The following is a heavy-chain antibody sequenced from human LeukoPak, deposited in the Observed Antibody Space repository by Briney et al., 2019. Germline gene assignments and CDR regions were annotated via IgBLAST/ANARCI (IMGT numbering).Heavy chain of an antibody. V-gene: IGHV3-23*01. Sequence: GGSLRLSCVASGFTFSSYALSWVRQAPGKGLDCVSVISGSDGYTYYADSVKGRFTISRDNSKSTLYLQMNSLRAEDTAVYYCAKDLEWFGELLGGGYFDYWGQGTLVTVSS. J-gene: IGHJ4*02. D-gene: IGHD3-10*01. CDR2: ISGSDGYT. CDR3: AKDLEWFGELLGGGYFDY. CDR1: GFTFSSYA.